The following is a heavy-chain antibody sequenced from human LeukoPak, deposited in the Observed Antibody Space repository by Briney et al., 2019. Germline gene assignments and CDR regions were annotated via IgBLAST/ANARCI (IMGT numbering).Heavy chain of an antibody. J-gene: IGHJ5*02. CDR1: GYTFTGYY. D-gene: IGHD6-19*01. CDR2: INPNSGGT. V-gene: IGHV1-2*02. Sequence: GASVKVSCKASGYTFTGYYMHWVRQAPGQGLEWMGWINPNSGGTNYAQKFQGRVTMTRDTSISTAYMELSRLRSDDTAVYYCARELRSGWYGGNWFDPWGQGTLVTVSS. CDR3: ARELRSGWYGGNWFDP.